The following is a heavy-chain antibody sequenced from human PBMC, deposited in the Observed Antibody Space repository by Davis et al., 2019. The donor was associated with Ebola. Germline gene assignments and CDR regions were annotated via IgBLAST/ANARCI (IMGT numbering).Heavy chain of an antibody. Sequence: PSETLSLTCAVSGGSISSGGYSWSWIRQPPGKGLEWIGYIYHSGSTYYNPSLKSRVTISVDRSKNQFSLKLSSVTAADTAVYYCARDYSSGWYNWFDPWGQGTLVTVSS. V-gene: IGHV4-30-2*01. D-gene: IGHD6-19*01. CDR3: ARDYSSGWYNWFDP. CDR1: GGSISSGGYS. J-gene: IGHJ5*02. CDR2: IYHSGST.